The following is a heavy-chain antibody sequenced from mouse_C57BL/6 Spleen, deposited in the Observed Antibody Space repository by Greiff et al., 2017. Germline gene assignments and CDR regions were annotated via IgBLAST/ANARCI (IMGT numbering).Heavy chain of an antibody. Sequence: DVQLQESGPGLVKPSQSLSLTCSVTGYSITSGYYWNWIRQFPGNKLEWMGYISYDGSNNYNPSLKNRISITRDTSKNQFFLKLNSVTTEDTATYYCARAIYYYGSSPFAYWGQGTLVTVSA. D-gene: IGHD1-1*01. V-gene: IGHV3-6*01. CDR3: ARAIYYYGSSPFAY. CDR2: ISYDGSN. CDR1: GYSITSGYY. J-gene: IGHJ3*01.